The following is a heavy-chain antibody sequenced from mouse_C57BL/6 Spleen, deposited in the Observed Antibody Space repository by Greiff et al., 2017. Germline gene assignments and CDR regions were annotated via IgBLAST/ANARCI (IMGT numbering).Heavy chain of an antibody. J-gene: IGHJ4*01. Sequence: QVQLQQPGAELVRPGTSVKLSCKASGYTFTSYWMHWVKQRPGQGLEWIGVIDPSDSYTNYNQKFKGKATLTVDTSSSTAYMQLSSLTSEDSAVYYCARAIDAMDYWGQGTSVTVSS. V-gene: IGHV1-59*01. CDR2: IDPSDSYT. CDR3: ARAIDAMDY. CDR1: GYTFTSYW.